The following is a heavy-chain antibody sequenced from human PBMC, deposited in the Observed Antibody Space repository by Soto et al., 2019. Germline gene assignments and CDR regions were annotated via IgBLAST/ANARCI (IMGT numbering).Heavy chain of an antibody. D-gene: IGHD2-15*01. Sequence: PSETLSLTCTVSGGSISSYYWSWIRQPPGKGLEWIGYIYYSGSTNYNPSLKSRVTISVDTSKNQFPLKLSSVTAADTAVYYCAGTRGYCSGGSCPTVVDYWGQGTLVTVSS. J-gene: IGHJ4*02. CDR3: AGTRGYCSGGSCPTVVDY. V-gene: IGHV4-59*01. CDR1: GGSISSYY. CDR2: IYYSGST.